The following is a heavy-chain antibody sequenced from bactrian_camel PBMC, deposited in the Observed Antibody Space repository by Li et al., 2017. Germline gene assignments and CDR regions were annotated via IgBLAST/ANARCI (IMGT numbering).Heavy chain of an antibody. V-gene: IGHV3S53*01. Sequence: VQLVESGGGSVQAGGSLRLSCAFDAYTPANVRMAWFRQAPGKEREGVASLASDGSTIYANSLKGRFSISRDNDKNTLYLQLNSLKSEDTAMYYCVKGWFWSDYDPWYWGQGTQVTVS. CDR1: AYTPANVR. CDR2: LASDGST. CDR3: VKGWFWSDYDPWY. J-gene: IGHJ4*01. D-gene: IGHD4*01.